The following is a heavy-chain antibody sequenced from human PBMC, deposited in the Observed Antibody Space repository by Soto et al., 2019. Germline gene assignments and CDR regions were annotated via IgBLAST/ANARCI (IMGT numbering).Heavy chain of an antibody. CDR1: GYSFTTYW. Sequence: PGESLKISCKGSGYSFTTYWIGWVRQMPGKGLEWMGIIYPGDPDTRYSPSFQGQVTISADKSISTAYLQWSSLKASDTAVYYCARTSAAGKYYYGMDVWGQGTTVTVSS. CDR3: ARTSAAGKYYYGMDV. J-gene: IGHJ6*02. V-gene: IGHV5-51*01. D-gene: IGHD6-13*01. CDR2: IYPGDPDT.